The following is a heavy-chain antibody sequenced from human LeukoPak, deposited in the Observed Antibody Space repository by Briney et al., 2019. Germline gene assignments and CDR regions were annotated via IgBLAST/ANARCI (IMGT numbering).Heavy chain of an antibody. CDR2: IYYSGST. CDR3: ARSYGSGSFYYFDY. V-gene: IGHV4-59*01. J-gene: IGHJ4*02. D-gene: IGHD3-10*01. CDR1: GGSISSYY. Sequence: PSETLSLTCTVSGGSISSYYCSWIRQPPGKGLKWIGYIYYSGSTNYNPSLKSRVSISVDTSKNQFSLKLSSVTAADTAVYYCARSYGSGSFYYFDYWGQGTLVTVSS.